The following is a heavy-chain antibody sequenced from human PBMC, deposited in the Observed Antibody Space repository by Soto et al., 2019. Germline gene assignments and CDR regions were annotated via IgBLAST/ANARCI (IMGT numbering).Heavy chain of an antibody. CDR2: ISGSGRTT. J-gene: IGHJ6*03. D-gene: IGHD3-10*01. Sequence: EVQLLESGGGLVQPGGSLRLSCAASGFTFRSYAMNWLRQAPGRGLECASFISGSGRTTYYAESVKGRFTVSRDNSKNTLYLQMNSLRAEDTALYYCAKFREPSYSYYSMDVWGKGTTVTVSS. V-gene: IGHV3-23*01. CDR3: AKFREPSYSYYSMDV. CDR1: GFTFRSYA.